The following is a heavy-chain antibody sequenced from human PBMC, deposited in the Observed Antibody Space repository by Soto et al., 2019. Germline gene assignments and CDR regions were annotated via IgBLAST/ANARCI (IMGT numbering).Heavy chain of an antibody. CDR3: ARAAQSYWLTANHDAFDI. CDR1: GYTFTSYY. V-gene: IGHV1-46*01. D-gene: IGHD1-26*01. Sequence: QVQLVQSGAEVKKPGASVKVSCKASGYTFTSYYMHWVRQAPGQGLEWMGIINPSGGSTSYAQKFRGRVTMTRDTSTSTVYMELSSLRSEDTAVYYCARAAQSYWLTANHDAFDIWGQGTMVTVSS. J-gene: IGHJ3*02. CDR2: INPSGGST.